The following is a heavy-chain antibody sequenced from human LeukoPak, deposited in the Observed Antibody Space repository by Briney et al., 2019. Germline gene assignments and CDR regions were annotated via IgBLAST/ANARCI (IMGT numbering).Heavy chain of an antibody. V-gene: IGHV3-NL1*01. CDR3: ARPGGIVVVTGFDY. Sequence: GGSLRLSCAASGFTFRTSGMNWVRQAPGKGLEWVSTNADSVKGRFTISRDNSKNTLYLQMNSLRAEDTAVYYCARPGGIVVVTGFDYWGQGALVTVSS. D-gene: IGHD2-21*02. J-gene: IGHJ4*02. CDR1: GFTFRTSG.